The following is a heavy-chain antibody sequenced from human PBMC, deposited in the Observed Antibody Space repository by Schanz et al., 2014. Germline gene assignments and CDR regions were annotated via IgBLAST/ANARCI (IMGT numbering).Heavy chain of an antibody. V-gene: IGHV3-33*06. Sequence: QGQLVESGGGVVQPGKSLRLSCATSGFIFRSFGIHWVRQAPGKGLEGVAVIWSDGTNEYYADSVKGRFTISGDSSKYTVYLQMNSLRADDTAVYYCAKGPYYYYYMDVWGNGTTVTVSS. CDR3: AKGPYYYYYMDV. CDR2: IWSDGTNE. J-gene: IGHJ6*03. CDR1: GFIFRSFG.